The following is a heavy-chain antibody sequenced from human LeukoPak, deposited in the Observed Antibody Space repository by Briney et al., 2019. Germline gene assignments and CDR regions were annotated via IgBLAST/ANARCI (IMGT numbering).Heavy chain of an antibody. CDR3: ARSLPGYMDV. Sequence: GGTLRLFCAASGFTFRRYSMNWVRQPPGKGLVGVSYISSSSSTIYYADSVKGRFTISRDNAKNSLYLQMNSLRAEDTAVYYCARSLPGYMDVWGKGTTVTVSS. CDR2: ISSSSSTI. J-gene: IGHJ6*03. V-gene: IGHV3-48*01. D-gene: IGHD7-27*01. CDR1: GFTFRRYS.